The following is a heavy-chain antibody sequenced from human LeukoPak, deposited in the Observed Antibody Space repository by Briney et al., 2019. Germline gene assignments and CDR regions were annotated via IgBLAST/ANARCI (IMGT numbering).Heavy chain of an antibody. CDR2: INTDGSST. V-gene: IGHV3-74*01. D-gene: IGHD3-3*01. CDR1: GFTFSSYW. CDR3: ARGYYDFWSGYAQLGY. J-gene: IGHJ4*02. Sequence: PGGSLRLSCAASGFTFSSYWMHWVRQAPGKGLVWVSRINTDGSSTNYADSVKGRFTISRDNAKNTLYLQMNSLRAEDTAVYYCARGYYDFWSGYAQLGYWGQGTLVTVSS.